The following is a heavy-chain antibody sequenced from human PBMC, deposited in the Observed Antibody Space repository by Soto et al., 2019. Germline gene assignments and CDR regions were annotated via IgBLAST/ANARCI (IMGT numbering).Heavy chain of an antibody. J-gene: IGHJ4*02. Sequence: QVQLQESGPGLVKPSETLSLTCTVSGGSSSSYYWSWIRQPPGKGLEWIGYIYYSGSTNYNPSLKSRVTISVDTSKNQFSLKLSSVTAADTAVYYCARHVTGDLFDYWGQGTLVTVSS. CDR1: GGSSSSYY. D-gene: IGHD3-16*01. CDR3: ARHVTGDLFDY. CDR2: IYYSGST. V-gene: IGHV4-59*08.